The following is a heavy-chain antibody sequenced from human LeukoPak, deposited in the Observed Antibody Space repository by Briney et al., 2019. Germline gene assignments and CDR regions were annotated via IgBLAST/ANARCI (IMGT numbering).Heavy chain of an antibody. Sequence: GGSLRLSCAATGFTFKDYGMHWVRQPPGKGLEWVSSINWNGGGTDYADSVKGRFTISRDNAKNSLYLQLSSLRPEDTALYYCAKHMRATNTYSFFGLDVWGQGTTVTVSS. J-gene: IGHJ6*02. V-gene: IGHV3-9*01. CDR3: AKHMRATNTYSFFGLDV. CDR1: GFTFKDYG. CDR2: INWNGGGT. D-gene: IGHD1-26*01.